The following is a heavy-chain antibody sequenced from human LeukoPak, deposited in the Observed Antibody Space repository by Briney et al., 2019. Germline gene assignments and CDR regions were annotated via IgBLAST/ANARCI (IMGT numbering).Heavy chain of an antibody. J-gene: IGHJ4*02. D-gene: IGHD5-24*01. CDR1: GFTFSSYV. CDR2: ISYDGSNE. V-gene: IGHV3-30*04. Sequence: GGSLRLSCAASGFTFSSYVMHWVRQAPGKGLEWVAIISYDGSNEYYADSVKGRFTISRDNAKNSLYLQMNSLRAEDTAVYYCARDHPWDGYSSFDYWGQGTLVTVSS. CDR3: ARDHPWDGYSSFDY.